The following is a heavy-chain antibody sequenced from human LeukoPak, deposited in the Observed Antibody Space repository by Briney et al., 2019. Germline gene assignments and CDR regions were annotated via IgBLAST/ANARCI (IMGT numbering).Heavy chain of an antibody. J-gene: IGHJ6*03. Sequence: SEKVSCKASGCTLSSYAISWVRQAPGQGLEWMGRIIPIFGTANYAQKFQGRVTITTDESTSTAYMELSSLRSEDTAVYYCARDQCSSTSCSGGSSPDYYMDVWGQGTTVTVSS. D-gene: IGHD2-2*01. CDR1: GCTLSSYA. CDR2: IIPIFGTA. V-gene: IGHV1-69*05. CDR3: ARDQCSSTSCSGGSSPDYYMDV.